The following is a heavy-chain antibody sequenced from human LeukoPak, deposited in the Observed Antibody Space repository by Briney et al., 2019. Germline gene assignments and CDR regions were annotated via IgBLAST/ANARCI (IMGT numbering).Heavy chain of an antibody. CDR2: ISYSGST. Sequence: SETLSLTCTVSGGSISSSSYYWGWIRHPPGKGLEWIRSISYSGSTYYNPSLKSRVTISVDTTKNQFSLKLSSVTAADTAVYYCARRPGYCSGGSCYYGGAFDIWGQGTMVTVSS. CDR3: ARRPGYCSGGSCYYGGAFDI. J-gene: IGHJ3*02. D-gene: IGHD2-15*01. V-gene: IGHV4-39*01. CDR1: GGSISSSSYY.